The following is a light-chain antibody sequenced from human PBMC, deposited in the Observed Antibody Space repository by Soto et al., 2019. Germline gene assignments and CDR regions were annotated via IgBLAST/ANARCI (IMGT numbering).Light chain of an antibody. Sequence: QSALTQPASVSGSPGQSITISCTGTRSDVGAYNYVSWYQQHPGKAPKLIIYDVGNRPSGVSNRFSGSKSGNTASLTISGLQADDEADYYCSSYTSSSTPVFGTGTKFTVL. V-gene: IGLV2-14*01. J-gene: IGLJ1*01. CDR2: DVG. CDR3: SSYTSSSTPV. CDR1: RSDVGAYNY.